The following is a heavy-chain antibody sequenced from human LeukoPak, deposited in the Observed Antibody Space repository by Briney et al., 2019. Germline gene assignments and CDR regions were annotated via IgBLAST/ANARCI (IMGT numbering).Heavy chain of an antibody. J-gene: IGHJ4*02. Sequence: GASVKVSCKPSGYIFTDYYIHWVRQAAGQGLEWMGLLNSSGGSTTYAQKFQGRITMTRDAYTSTVYMELRSLRSEDTAVYYCARDRWELPYYFDYWGQGTLVTVSS. CDR3: ARDRWELPYYFDY. D-gene: IGHD1-26*01. CDR2: LNSSGGST. V-gene: IGHV1-46*01. CDR1: GYIFTDYY.